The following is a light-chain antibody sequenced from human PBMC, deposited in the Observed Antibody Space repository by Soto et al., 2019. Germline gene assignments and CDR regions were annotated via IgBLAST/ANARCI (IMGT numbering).Light chain of an antibody. CDR1: TSNIGSSS. CDR2: ENN. CDR3: ATWDDSLSCPV. V-gene: IGLV1-47*01. J-gene: IGLJ2*01. Sequence: QSVLRQPPSASGTPGQSVTISCSGSTSNIGSSSVYWYQQLPGTAPKVFIYENNRRPSGVPDRFSGSKSGTSASLAISGLRSEAEADYYCATWDDSLSCPVFGGGTKLTVL.